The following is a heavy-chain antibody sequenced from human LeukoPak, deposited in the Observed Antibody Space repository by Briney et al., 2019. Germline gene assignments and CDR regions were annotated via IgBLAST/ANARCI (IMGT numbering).Heavy chain of an antibody. V-gene: IGHV4-59*08. CDR1: GGSISSHY. J-gene: IGHJ4*02. CDR3: ARPYDTSGYWYYFDH. D-gene: IGHD3-22*01. Sequence: SETLSLTCTVSGGSISSHYWSWIRQPPGKGLEWIGYIYYSGSTNYNPSLKSRVTISVDTSKNQFSLKLSPVTAADTAVYYCARPYDTSGYWYYFDHWGQGTLVTVSS. CDR2: IYYSGST.